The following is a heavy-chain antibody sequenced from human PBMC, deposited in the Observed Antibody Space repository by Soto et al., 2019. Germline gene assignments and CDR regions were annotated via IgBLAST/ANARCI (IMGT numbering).Heavy chain of an antibody. V-gene: IGHV4-34*01. CDR2: INHSGST. Sequence: PSETLSLTCAVYGGSFSCYCWSWIRQPPGKGLEWIGEINHSGSTNYNPSLKSRVTISVDTSKNQFSLKLSSVTAADTAVYYCARGSALYYGMDVWGQGTTVTVSS. CDR3: ARGSALYYGMDV. CDR1: GGSFSCYC. J-gene: IGHJ6*02.